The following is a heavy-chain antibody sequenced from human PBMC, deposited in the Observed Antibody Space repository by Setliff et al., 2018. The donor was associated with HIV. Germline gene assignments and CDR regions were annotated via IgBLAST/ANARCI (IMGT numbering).Heavy chain of an antibody. D-gene: IGHD2-15*01. Sequence: GASVKVSCKTSGYTFTTYSIHWVRQAPGQSIEWMGWINVGKGDTKYSQELQGRITITTDTSANTAYMELSSLRSDDTAVYFCARGALLAVFDFDHGGHGTRVTVAS. J-gene: IGHJ4*01. V-gene: IGHV1-3*01. CDR2: INVGKGDT. CDR1: GYTFTTYS. CDR3: ARGALLAVFDFDH.